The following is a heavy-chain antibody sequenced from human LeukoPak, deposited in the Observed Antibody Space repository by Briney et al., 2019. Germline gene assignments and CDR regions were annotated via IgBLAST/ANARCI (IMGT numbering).Heavy chain of an antibody. J-gene: IGHJ4*02. CDR1: GFTFSSYA. V-gene: IGHV3-23*01. Sequence: GGSLRLSCAASGFTFSSYAMSWVRQAPGKGREWVSVISGSGGSTYYADSVKGRFTISRDNSKNTLYLQMNSLRAEDTAVYYCAKDREDIVVVVAATPPPYYFDYWGQGTLVTVSS. D-gene: IGHD2-15*01. CDR3: AKDREDIVVVVAATPPPYYFDY. CDR2: ISGSGGST.